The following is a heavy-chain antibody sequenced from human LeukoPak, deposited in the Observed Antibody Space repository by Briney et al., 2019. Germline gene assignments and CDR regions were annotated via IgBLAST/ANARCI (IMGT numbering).Heavy chain of an antibody. CDR2: IYPGGSDT. CDR1: GYSFTSYW. V-gene: IGHV5-51*01. D-gene: IGHD2-2*01. J-gene: IGHJ5*02. CDR3: ARHHSSTWPQGSWFDP. Sequence: GGALKISCKGSGYSFTSYWIGWVRQTPGKGLGWMGIIYPGGSDTRYSPSFQGQVTISADKSISTAYLQWSSLKASDTDIYYCARHHSSTWPQGSWFDPWGQGTLVTVSS.